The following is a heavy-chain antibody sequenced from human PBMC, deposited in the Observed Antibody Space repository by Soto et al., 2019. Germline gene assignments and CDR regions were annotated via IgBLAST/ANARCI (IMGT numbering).Heavy chain of an antibody. CDR2: ISAGSLFI. CDR3: ARSPGVGVRGAY. CDR1: GFTFSSYN. D-gene: IGHD3-16*01. J-gene: IGHJ4*02. V-gene: IGHV3-21*01. Sequence: GGSLRRSWAGSGFTFSSYNINGVRQAPGKGLEWVSSISAGSLFIYQPDSMKGRFTISRDDARNSVYLHMSGLTAEDTAVYYCARSPGVGVRGAYWGQGTLVTVSS.